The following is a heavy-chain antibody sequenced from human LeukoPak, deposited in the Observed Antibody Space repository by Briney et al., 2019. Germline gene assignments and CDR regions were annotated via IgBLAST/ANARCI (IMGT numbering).Heavy chain of an antibody. D-gene: IGHD2-8*01. V-gene: IGHV3-9*01. CDR2: ISWNSGSI. Sequence: GGSLRLSCAASGFTFDDYAMHWARQAPGKGLEWVSGISWNSGSIGYADSVEGRFTISRDNAKNSLYLQMNSLRAEDTALYYCAKERMLALAYWGQGTLVTVSS. CDR3: AKERMLALAY. CDR1: GFTFDDYA. J-gene: IGHJ4*02.